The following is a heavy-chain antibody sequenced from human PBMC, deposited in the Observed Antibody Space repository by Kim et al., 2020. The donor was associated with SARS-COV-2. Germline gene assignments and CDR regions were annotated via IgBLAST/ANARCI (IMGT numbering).Heavy chain of an antibody. CDR2: ISPNGDEI. CDR3: VSYGQLSPTEY. Sequence: GGSLRLSCAASGFNFDNYFMRWVRQAPGKGLEFVSVISPNGDEIHYADSVKGRFTISRDNSKNTLFLQLNSLTAEDTALYYCVSYGQLSPTEYWGQGTVVTVSS. J-gene: IGHJ4*02. D-gene: IGHD5-18*01. CDR1: GFNFDNYF. V-gene: IGHV3-23*01.